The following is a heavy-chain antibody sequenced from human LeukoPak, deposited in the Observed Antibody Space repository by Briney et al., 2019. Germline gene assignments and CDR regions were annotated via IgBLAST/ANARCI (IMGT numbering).Heavy chain of an antibody. V-gene: IGHV3-49*04. D-gene: IGHD7-27*01. Sequence: GGSLRLSCAASGFTFGDYAINWVRQAPGKGLEWVGFIRSKAFGETAEYAASVKGRFTISRDDSKSIAYLQMNSLKTEDTAVYYCTRDRGSSTLGDYWGQGTLVTVSS. CDR3: TRDRGSSTLGDY. CDR1: GFTFGDYA. J-gene: IGHJ4*02. CDR2: IRSKAFGETA.